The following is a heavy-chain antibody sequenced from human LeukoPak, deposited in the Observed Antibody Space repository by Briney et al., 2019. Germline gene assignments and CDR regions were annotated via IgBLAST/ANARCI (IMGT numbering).Heavy chain of an antibody. Sequence: GGSLRLSCAASGFTFSSYAMSWVRQAPGKGLEWVSAISGSGGSTYYADSVKGRFTISRDNSKNTLYLQMNSVRAEDTAVYYCAKRKVCSSTSCYDYWGQGTLVTVSS. CDR1: GFTFSSYA. D-gene: IGHD2-2*01. V-gene: IGHV3-23*01. J-gene: IGHJ4*02. CDR3: AKRKVCSSTSCYDY. CDR2: ISGSGGST.